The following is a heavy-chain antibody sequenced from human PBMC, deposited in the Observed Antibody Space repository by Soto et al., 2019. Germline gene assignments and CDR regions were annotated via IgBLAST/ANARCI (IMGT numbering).Heavy chain of an antibody. CDR2: IIPVFGIE. CDR3: ARGLSYYDSSGYSDAFDI. J-gene: IGHJ3*02. CDR1: GGTFSSYG. Sequence: HVQLVQSGADVKKPGSSVKVSCKASGGTFSSYGVSWVRQAPGQGLEWMGRIIPVFGIEHYAQKSQGRVTVTADESTSTAYMELSGLTSEDTAVYYCARGLSYYDSSGYSDAFDIWGQGTLVTVSS. D-gene: IGHD3-22*01. V-gene: IGHV1-69*01.